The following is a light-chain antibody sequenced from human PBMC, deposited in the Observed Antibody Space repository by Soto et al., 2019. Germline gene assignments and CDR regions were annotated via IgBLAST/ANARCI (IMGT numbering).Light chain of an antibody. V-gene: IGLV2-14*03. J-gene: IGLJ1*01. CDR1: SSDVGGNKY. Sequence: SALTKPASVSGSPGESITISCTGTSSDVGGNKYVSWYQHYPGKAPKLMICDVSNRPSGVSNRFSGSKSGNTASLTISGLQAEDEADYYCSAFTGTTYVFGTGPKVTVL. CDR2: DVS. CDR3: SAFTGTTYV.